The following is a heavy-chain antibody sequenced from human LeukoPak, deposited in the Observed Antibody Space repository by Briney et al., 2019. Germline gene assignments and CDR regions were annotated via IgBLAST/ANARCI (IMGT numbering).Heavy chain of an antibody. CDR1: QFPFNWSW. D-gene: IGHD1-1*01. V-gene: IGHV3-7*01. CDR3: AIWTSGNY. Sequence: GGSLRLSFSDSQFPFNWSWMNWVRQAPGKGLEWVANMDPTGSQKRYVDSVKGRFTISKDNPGASLYLDMHSLRAEDTAIYYCAIWTSGNYWGQGTLVTVSS. J-gene: IGHJ4*02. CDR2: MDPTGSQK.